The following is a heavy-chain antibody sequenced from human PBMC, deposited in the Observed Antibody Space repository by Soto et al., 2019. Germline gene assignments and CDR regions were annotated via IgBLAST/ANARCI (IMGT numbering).Heavy chain of an antibody. D-gene: IGHD3-3*01. CDR3: ANLTIFGVVSGYYGMDV. J-gene: IGHJ6*02. CDR2: ITYDGRNK. Sequence: PGGSQTLSRATFGFTFSNYSIHWVRPAPGKGLGRVAVITYDGRNKYLVGSVKGRFTISRDNSKNTLYLQMNRLSGEEQGVYYFANLTIFGVVSGYYGMDVWGQGTMVTVSS. CDR1: GFTFSNYS. V-gene: IGHV3-30*07.